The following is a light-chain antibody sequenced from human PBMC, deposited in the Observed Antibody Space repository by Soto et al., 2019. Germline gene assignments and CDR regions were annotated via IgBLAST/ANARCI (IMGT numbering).Light chain of an antibody. Sequence: QSVLTQPPSASGTPGQRATISCSGSSSNIGSNSVNWYQQLPGTAPKLLIYSNDRRPSGVPDRFSGSKSGTSASLAISGLQSEDEADYYCAAWDDGLNGYVFGTGTKVTVL. CDR1: SSNIGSNS. CDR2: SND. V-gene: IGLV1-44*01. CDR3: AAWDDGLNGYV. J-gene: IGLJ1*01.